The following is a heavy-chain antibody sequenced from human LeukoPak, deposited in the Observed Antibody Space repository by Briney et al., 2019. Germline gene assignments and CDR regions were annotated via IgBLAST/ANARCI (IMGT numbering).Heavy chain of an antibody. J-gene: IGHJ6*02. CDR3: ARDPPGWLQPALGLGMDV. Sequence: GGSLRLSCAASGFTFSSYSMNWVRQAPGKGLEWVSSISSSSSYIYYADSVKGRFAISRDNAKNSLYLQMNSLRAEDTAVYYCARDPPGWLQPALGLGMDVWGQGTTVTVSS. V-gene: IGHV3-21*01. CDR1: GFTFSSYS. CDR2: ISSSSSYI. D-gene: IGHD5-24*01.